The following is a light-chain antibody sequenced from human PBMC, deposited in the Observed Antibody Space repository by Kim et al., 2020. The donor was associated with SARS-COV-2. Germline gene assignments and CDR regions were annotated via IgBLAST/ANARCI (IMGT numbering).Light chain of an antibody. V-gene: IGLV3-19*01. CDR2: GKN. CDR1: SLRTSY. Sequence: SSELTQDPAVSVALGQTVRITCQGDSLRTSYASWYQQKPGQAPVLVIYGKNDRPSGIPDRFSGSSSGNTASLTITGAQAEDEADYYCNSRDNSGYYVVFGGGTQLTVL. J-gene: IGLJ2*01. CDR3: NSRDNSGYYVV.